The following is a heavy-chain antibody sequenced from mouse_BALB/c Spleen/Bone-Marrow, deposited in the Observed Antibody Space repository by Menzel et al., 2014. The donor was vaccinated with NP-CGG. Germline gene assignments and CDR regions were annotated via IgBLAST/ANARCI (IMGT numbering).Heavy chain of an antibody. V-gene: IGHV1-14*01. J-gene: IGHJ1*01. CDR3: ARGGXXXXXXXXEX. CDR1: GYTFPSYI. CDR2: XNPYNAGT. Sequence: VPLQQSGPELVESGASVKMSCKASGYTFPSYIIHWVKQXPGQGLEWIGYXNPYNAGTKYNEKFKGKATLTSDKSSSTAYMALSSLTSEDAAVDYCARGGXXXXXXXXEXWGXGTTVTXSS.